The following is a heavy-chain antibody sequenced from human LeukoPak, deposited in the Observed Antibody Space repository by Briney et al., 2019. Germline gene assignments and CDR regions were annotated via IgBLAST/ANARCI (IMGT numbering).Heavy chain of an antibody. CDR2: ISGSGGST. V-gene: IGHV3-23*01. Sequence: GGSLRLSCAASGFTFSSYGMSWVRQAPGKGLEWVSAISGSGGSTYYADSVKGRVTISRDNSKNTLYLQMNSLRADDTAVYYCAKPGGDGYSKNWFDPWGQGTLVTVSS. J-gene: IGHJ5*02. CDR1: GFTFSSYG. D-gene: IGHD5-24*01. CDR3: AKPGGDGYSKNWFDP.